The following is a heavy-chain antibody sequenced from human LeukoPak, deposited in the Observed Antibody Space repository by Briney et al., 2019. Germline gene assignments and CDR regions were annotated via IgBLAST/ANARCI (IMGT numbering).Heavy chain of an antibody. V-gene: IGHV4-4*07. J-gene: IGHJ6*03. D-gene: IGHD2-2*01. CDR2: IYTSGST. CDR1: GVSISSYY. Sequence: PSETLSLTCTVSGVSISSYYWSWIRQPAGKGLEWIGRIYTSGSTNYNPSLKSRVTMSVDTSKNQFSLKLSSVTAADTAVYYCARDGRTSQGYCSSTSCSLVHYYYMDVWGKGTTVTISS. CDR3: ARDGRTSQGYCSSTSCSLVHYYYMDV.